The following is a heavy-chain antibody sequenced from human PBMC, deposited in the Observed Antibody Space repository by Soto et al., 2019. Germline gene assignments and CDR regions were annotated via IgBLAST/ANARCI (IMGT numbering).Heavy chain of an antibody. CDR2: IYYSGST. CDR1: GGSISSGGYY. V-gene: IGHV4-31*03. J-gene: IGHJ4*02. Sequence: SETLSLTCTVSGGSISSGGYYWSWIRQHPGKGLEWIGYIYYSGSTYYNPSLKSRVTISVDTSKNQFSLKLSSVTAADTAVYYCARSFRTAYFDYWGQGTLVTAPQ. CDR3: ARSFRTAYFDY. D-gene: IGHD4-17*01.